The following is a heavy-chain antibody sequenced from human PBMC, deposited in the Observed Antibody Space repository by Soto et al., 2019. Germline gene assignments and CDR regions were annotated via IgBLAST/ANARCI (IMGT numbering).Heavy chain of an antibody. CDR2: ISSNGGST. CDR1: GFTFSSYA. CDR3: VKDRWVDY. J-gene: IGHJ4*02. D-gene: IGHD6-13*01. V-gene: IGHV3-64D*06. Sequence: VGSLRLSCSVSGFTFSSYAMHWVRQAPGKGLEYVSSISSNGGSTYYADSVKGRFTISRDNSKNTLNLQMSSLTTEDTAVYYCVKDRWVDYWGQGTLVTVSS.